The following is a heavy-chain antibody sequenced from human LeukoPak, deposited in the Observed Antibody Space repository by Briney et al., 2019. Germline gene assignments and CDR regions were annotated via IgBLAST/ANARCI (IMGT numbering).Heavy chain of an antibody. V-gene: IGHV1-18*01. Sequence: SVKLSCKASGYTFTSYGISWVRQAPEQGLEWGGWMSAYNGNPNYAQQLQGRVTMTIDPSTSTAYLELRSLRLWNTAVIYCARYWVVVVPAARGAHDAFDIWGQGTMVTVSS. CDR1: GYTFTSYG. J-gene: IGHJ3*02. CDR2: MSAYNGNP. CDR3: ARYWVVVVPAARGAHDAFDI. D-gene: IGHD2-2*01.